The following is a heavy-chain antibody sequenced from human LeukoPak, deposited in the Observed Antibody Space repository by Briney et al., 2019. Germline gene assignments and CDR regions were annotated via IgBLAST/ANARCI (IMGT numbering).Heavy chain of an antibody. CDR1: GYTLTDYY. D-gene: IGHD2-2*01. CDR2: INPNSGGT. J-gene: IGHJ5*02. CDR3: ARESRTDKWFDP. V-gene: IGHV1-2*02. Sequence: ASVKVSCKASGYTLTDYYMHWVRQAPGQGLEWTGWINPNSGGTKFAQRFVGRVTMIRDTSINTAYMQLSSLTSDDTGVYYCARESRTDKWFDPWGQGTLVTVSS.